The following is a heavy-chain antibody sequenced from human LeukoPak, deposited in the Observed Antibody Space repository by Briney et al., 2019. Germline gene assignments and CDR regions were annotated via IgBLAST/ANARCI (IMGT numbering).Heavy chain of an antibody. V-gene: IGHV4-39*01. D-gene: IGHD2-2*01. Sequence: SETLSLTCTVSGGSVSSSSYYWGWIRQPPGKGLEWIGIIYYSGSTYYNPSLKSRLTISVDTSKNQFSLKLSSVTATDTAVYYCARRGYCSSTSCYEYWFDPWGQGTLVTVSS. CDR2: IYYSGST. CDR1: GGSVSSSSYY. CDR3: ARRGYCSSTSCYEYWFDP. J-gene: IGHJ5*02.